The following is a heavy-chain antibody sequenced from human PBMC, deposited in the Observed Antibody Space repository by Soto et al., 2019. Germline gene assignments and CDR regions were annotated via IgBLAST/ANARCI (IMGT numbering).Heavy chain of an antibody. CDR2: ISAYNGNT. CDR3: ARDGGRILWYGDGYPAGFDY. J-gene: IGHJ4*02. Sequence: QVQLVQSGAEVKKPGASVKVSCKASGYTFTSYGISWVRQAPGQGLEWMGWISAYNGNTNYAQKLKGRVNMTTDTSTSTAYMELRSMRSDDTAVYFCARDGGRILWYGDGYPAGFDYWGQGTLVTVSS. D-gene: IGHD3-10*01. V-gene: IGHV1-18*01. CDR1: GYTFTSYG.